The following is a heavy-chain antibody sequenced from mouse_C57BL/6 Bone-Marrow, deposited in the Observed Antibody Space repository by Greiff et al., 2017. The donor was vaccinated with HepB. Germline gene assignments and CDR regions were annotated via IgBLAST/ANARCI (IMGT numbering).Heavy chain of an antibody. Sequence: VKLMESGPGLVQPSQSLSITCTVSGFSLTSYGVHWVRQSPGKGLEWLGVIWRGGSTDYNAAFMSRLSITKDNSKSQVFFKMNSLQADDTAIYYCAKKEYYGNFYWYFDVWGTGTTVTVSS. J-gene: IGHJ1*03. V-gene: IGHV2-5*01. D-gene: IGHD2-1*01. CDR3: AKKEYYGNFYWYFDV. CDR1: GFSLTSYG. CDR2: IWRGGST.